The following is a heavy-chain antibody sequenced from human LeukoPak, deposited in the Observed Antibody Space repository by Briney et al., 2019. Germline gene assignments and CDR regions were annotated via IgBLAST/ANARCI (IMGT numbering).Heavy chain of an antibody. V-gene: IGHV5-51*01. CDR3: ARHGVVAGSYYFGMDV. CDR2: NHPGDSDT. J-gene: IGHJ6*02. CDR1: GYSFTNYW. D-gene: IGHD6-19*01. Sequence: GESLKISCKGSGYSFTNYWIGWVRQMPGKGLEWMGINHPGDSDTRNSPSFQGQVTISADKSISTAYLQWSSLKASDTAIYYCARHGVVAGSYYFGMDVWGQGTTVTVSS.